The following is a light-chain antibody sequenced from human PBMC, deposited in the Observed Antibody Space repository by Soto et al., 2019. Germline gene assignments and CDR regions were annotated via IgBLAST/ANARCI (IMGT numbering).Light chain of an antibody. J-gene: IGLJ1*01. CDR1: SSNIGGNS. CDR3: GSWDSSLSAYV. CDR2: DDN. V-gene: IGLV1-51*01. Sequence: QSVLTQPPSVSAAPGQKVTISCSGSSSNIGGNSVSWYQQLPGTAPKLLIYDDNKRPSGIPDRFSGSKSGTSATLGITGFQTGDEADYYCGSWDSSLSAYVFGNGTKPPS.